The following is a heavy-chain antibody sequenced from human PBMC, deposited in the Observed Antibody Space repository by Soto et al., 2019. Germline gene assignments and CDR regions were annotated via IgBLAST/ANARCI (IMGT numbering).Heavy chain of an antibody. CDR1: GGSISSGGYY. J-gene: IGHJ4*02. V-gene: IGHV4-31*03. Sequence: QVQLQESGPGLVKPSQTLSLTCTVSGGSISSGGYYWSWIRQHPGKGLEWIGYIYYSGSTYYNPSLKRRVTISVDTSKNQFSLKLSSVTAADTAVYYCAREVRGSGSYPDYWGQGTLVTVSS. CDR2: IYYSGST. CDR3: AREVRGSGSYPDY. D-gene: IGHD3-10*01.